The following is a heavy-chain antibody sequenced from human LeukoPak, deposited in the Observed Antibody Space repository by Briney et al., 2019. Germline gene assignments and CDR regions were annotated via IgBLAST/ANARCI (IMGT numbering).Heavy chain of an antibody. CDR2: IIPIFGTA. CDR3: ARGTDYSNRHRRRFAFDI. D-gene: IGHD4-11*01. J-gene: IGHJ3*02. V-gene: IGHV1-69*05. CDR1: GGTFSSYA. Sequence: SVKVSCKASGGTFSSYAISWVRQAPGRGLEWMGGIIPIFGTANYAQKFQGRVTITTDESTSTAYMELSSLRSEDTAVYYCARGTDYSNRHRRRFAFDIWGQGTMVTVSS.